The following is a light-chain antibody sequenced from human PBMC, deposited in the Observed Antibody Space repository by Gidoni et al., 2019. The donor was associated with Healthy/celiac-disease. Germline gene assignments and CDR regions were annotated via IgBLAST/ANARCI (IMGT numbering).Light chain of an antibody. CDR1: QSISSW. Sequence: DIQMTQSPSTLSASVGERVTITCRASQSISSWLAWYQQKPGKAPKLLIYDASSVESGVPSRFSGSGSRTEFTLTISSLQPDDFATYYCQQYNSDSTFGGGTKVESK. J-gene: IGKJ4*01. V-gene: IGKV1-5*01. CDR2: DAS. CDR3: QQYNSDST.